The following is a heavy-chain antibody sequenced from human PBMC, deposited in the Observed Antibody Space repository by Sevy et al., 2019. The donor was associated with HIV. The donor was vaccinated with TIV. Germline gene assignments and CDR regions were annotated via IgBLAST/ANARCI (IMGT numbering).Heavy chain of an antibody. Sequence: ASVKVSCKASGYIFIDYYMHWVRQAPGQGFEWMGRINPNSGGTNYTQKFQGRVTMTRDTSITTVYMELSSLRSDDTAVYYCVRVSFRNYFDHSGQGTLVTVSS. V-gene: IGHV1-2*06. CDR2: INPNSGGT. J-gene: IGHJ4*02. CDR3: VRVSFRNYFDH. CDR1: GYIFIDYY.